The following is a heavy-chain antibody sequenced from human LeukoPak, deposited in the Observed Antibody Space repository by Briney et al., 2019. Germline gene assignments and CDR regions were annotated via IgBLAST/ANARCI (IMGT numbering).Heavy chain of an antibody. D-gene: IGHD3-10*01. J-gene: IGHJ3*02. Sequence: ETLSLTCTVSGGSISSSSYYWGWIRQPPGKGLEWVSVIYSGGSTYYADSVKGRFTISRDNSKNTLYLQMNSLRAEDTAVCYCAGAYYASGRAAYDIWGQGTMVTVSS. CDR3: AGAYYASGRAAYDI. CDR2: IYSGGST. V-gene: IGHV3-53*03. CDR1: GGSISSSSYY.